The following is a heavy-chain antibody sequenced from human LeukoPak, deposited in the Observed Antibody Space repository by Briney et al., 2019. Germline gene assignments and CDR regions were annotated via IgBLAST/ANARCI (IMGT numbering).Heavy chain of an antibody. D-gene: IGHD7-27*01. CDR3: ARLQTWGYFDY. J-gene: IGHJ4*02. V-gene: IGHV4-39*07. CDR2: SYSSVYT. Sequence: SETLCLTCTVSGDSISSYNYFWGWIRQPPGKGLEWIGSSYSSVYTYYTPSLKSRVTISVDTSKNQFSLKVSSVTAADTAVYYCARLQTWGYFDYWGQGTLVTVPS. CDR1: GDSISSYNYF.